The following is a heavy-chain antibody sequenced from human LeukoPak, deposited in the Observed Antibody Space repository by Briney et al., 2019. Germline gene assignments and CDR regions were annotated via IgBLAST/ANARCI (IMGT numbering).Heavy chain of an antibody. D-gene: IGHD5-18*01. CDR1: GLTFSNYA. Sequence: GGSLRLSCAASGLTFSNYAMHWVRQAPGKGLEWVAVMWYDGSNEYYTDSVKGRFTISRDNSKNTLYLQMNSLRAEDTAVYYCARAGGYSFGPGGYWGQGTLVTVSS. J-gene: IGHJ4*02. CDR2: MWYDGSNE. CDR3: ARAGGYSFGPGGY. V-gene: IGHV3-33*01.